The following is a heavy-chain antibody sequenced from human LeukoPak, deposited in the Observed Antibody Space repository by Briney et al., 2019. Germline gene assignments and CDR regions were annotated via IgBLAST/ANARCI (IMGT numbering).Heavy chain of an antibody. Sequence: GGSLRLSCAASGFTFSTYWMYWVRQAPGKGLVWVSGIDGDGSGISYADSVKGRFTVSRDNARNTLYLQMNSLRDEDTAVYYCARGIVPNEWGQGTLVTVSS. CDR3: ARGIVPNE. V-gene: IGHV3-74*01. CDR2: IDGDGSGI. D-gene: IGHD1-26*01. CDR1: GFTFSTYW. J-gene: IGHJ4*02.